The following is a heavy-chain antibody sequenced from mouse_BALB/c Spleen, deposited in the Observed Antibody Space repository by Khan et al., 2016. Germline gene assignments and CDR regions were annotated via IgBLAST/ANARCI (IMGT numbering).Heavy chain of an antibody. CDR1: EFDFSRYW. J-gene: IGHJ4*01. V-gene: IGHV4-1*02. D-gene: IGHD1-1*01. CDR3: ARLGYYGTMDY. Sequence: EVKLLESGGGLVQPGGSLKLSCAASEFDFSRYWMSWVRQAPGKGLEWIGEINPDSSTINYTPSLKDKFIISRDNAKNTLYLQMSKVRSEDIALYYCARLGYYGTMDYWGQGTSVTVSS. CDR2: INPDSSTI.